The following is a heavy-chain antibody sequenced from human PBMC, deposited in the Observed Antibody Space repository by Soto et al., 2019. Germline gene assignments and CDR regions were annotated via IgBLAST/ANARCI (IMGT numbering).Heavy chain of an antibody. CDR2: ISDTGGYT. CDR1: GFTFSSFA. Sequence: EVQLEESGGNLVQPGGSLRLSCSASGFTFSSFAMHWVRQAPGKGLEYISSISDTGGYTPYADSVKGRFTISRDNSKNTLYLQMSSPRPDATDVYSCVKDHGTAMVRGGRACWGQGALVTVSS. D-gene: IGHD3-10*01. J-gene: IGHJ4*02. V-gene: IGHV3-64D*06. CDR3: VKDHGTAMVRGGRAC.